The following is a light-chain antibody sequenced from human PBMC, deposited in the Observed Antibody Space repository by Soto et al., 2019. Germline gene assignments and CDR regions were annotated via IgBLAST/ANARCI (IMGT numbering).Light chain of an antibody. J-gene: IGKJ1*01. CDR2: DAS. CDR3: QQYNSYWT. V-gene: IGKV1-5*01. CDR1: QSISSW. Sequence: DLQMTQSPSTLSASVGDRVTITCRASQSISSWLAWYQQKPGKAPNLLIYDASSLESGVPSRFSGSGSGTEFTLTFSSLQPDDFATYYCQQYNSYWTFGQGTKVDIK.